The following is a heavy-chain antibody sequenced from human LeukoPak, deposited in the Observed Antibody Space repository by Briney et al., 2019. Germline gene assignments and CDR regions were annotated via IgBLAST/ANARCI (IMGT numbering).Heavy chain of an antibody. CDR1: GGSISSSSYY. V-gene: IGHV4-39*01. Sequence: SETLSLTCTVSGGSISSSSYYWGWIRQPPGKGLEWIGSINYSGSTYYNPSLKSRVTIFVDTSKNQFSLKLRSVTAADTAVYYCARRGYSYPRVWGKGTTVTVSS. D-gene: IGHD5-18*01. CDR3: ARRGYSYPRV. J-gene: IGHJ6*04. CDR2: INYSGST.